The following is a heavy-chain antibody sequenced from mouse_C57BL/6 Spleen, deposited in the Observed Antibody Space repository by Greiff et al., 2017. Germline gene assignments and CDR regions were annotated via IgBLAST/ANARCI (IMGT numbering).Heavy chain of an antibody. CDR3: ARESGYSFDY. Sequence: VQLKESGPGLVKPSQSLSLTCSVTGYSITSGYYWNWIRQFPGNKLEWMGYISYDGSNNYNPSLKNRISITRDTSKNQFFLKLNSVTTEDTATYYCARESGYSFDYWGQGTTLTVSS. D-gene: IGHD2-2*01. CDR1: GYSITSGYY. CDR2: ISYDGSN. J-gene: IGHJ2*01. V-gene: IGHV3-6*01.